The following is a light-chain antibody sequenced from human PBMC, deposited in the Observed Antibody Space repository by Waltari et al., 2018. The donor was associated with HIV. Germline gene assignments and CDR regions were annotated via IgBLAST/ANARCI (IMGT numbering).Light chain of an antibody. V-gene: IGKV3-11*01. CDR1: QIVGSY. J-gene: IGKJ5*01. CDR2: DAS. Sequence: DIVLTQSPATLCLSPGERATLSCRASQIVGSYLAWYQQKPGQAPRLLIYDASNRATGTPARFSGSGSGTDFTLTISSLEPEDFAVYYCLQRNNWPGTFGQGTRLEIK. CDR3: LQRNNWPGT.